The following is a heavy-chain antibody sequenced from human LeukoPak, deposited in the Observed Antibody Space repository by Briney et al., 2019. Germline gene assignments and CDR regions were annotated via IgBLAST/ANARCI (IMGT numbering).Heavy chain of an antibody. V-gene: IGHV1-18*01. D-gene: IGHD6-13*01. CDR2: ISAYNGNT. CDR3: ARDLSIAAAGTTDY. Sequence: ASVKVSCKASGYTFTSYGISWERQAPGQGLEWMGWISAYNGNTNYAQKLQGRVTMTTDTSTSTAYMELRSLRSDDTAVYYCARDLSIAAAGTTDYWGQGTLVTVSS. CDR1: GYTFTSYG. J-gene: IGHJ4*02.